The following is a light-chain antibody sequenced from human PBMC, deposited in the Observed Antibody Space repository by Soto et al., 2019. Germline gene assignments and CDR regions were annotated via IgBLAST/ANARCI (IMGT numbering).Light chain of an antibody. CDR1: QSLLYVNGHTY. CDR2: LVS. J-gene: IGKJ3*01. Sequence: DVVMTQSPLSLPVTLGQPASISCRSSQSLLYVNGHTYLNWFHQRPGQSPRRLIYLVSKRDSGVPDRFSGSGSGTEFTLEISRVEAEDVGIYYCMQGRHWPFTFGPGTRVDIK. V-gene: IGKV2-30*01. CDR3: MQGRHWPFT.